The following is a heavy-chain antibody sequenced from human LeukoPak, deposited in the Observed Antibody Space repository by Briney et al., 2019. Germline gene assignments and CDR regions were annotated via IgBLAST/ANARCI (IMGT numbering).Heavy chain of an antibody. CDR1: GYTFTGHY. CDR2: VNPDSGGT. J-gene: IGHJ3*02. CDR3: ARSRGISTSLEGFDI. V-gene: IGHV1-2*02. Sequence: ASVKVSCKASGYTFTGHYMHWARQAPGQGLEWMAWVNPDSGGTIYAQKFQGRVTVTRDTSFSTAYMALSRLRSDDTAVYYCARSRGISTSLEGFDIWGQGTMVTVSS. D-gene: IGHD2-2*01.